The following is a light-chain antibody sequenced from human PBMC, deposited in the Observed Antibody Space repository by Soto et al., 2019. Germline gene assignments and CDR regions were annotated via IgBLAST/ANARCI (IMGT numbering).Light chain of an antibody. V-gene: IGKV3-11*01. J-gene: IGKJ2*01. CDR1: QSVSSY. CDR2: DAS. CDR3: QQRSNWHLYT. Sequence: EIVLTQSPATLSLSPGERATLSCRASQSVSSYLAWYQQKPGQAPRLLIYDASNRATGIPARFSGSGSGTDFTITISRLEPEDFAVYYCQQRSNWHLYTFGQGTKLEIK.